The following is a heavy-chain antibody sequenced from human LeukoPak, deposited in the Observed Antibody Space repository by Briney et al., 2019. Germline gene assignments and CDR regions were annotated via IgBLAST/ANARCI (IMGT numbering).Heavy chain of an antibody. V-gene: IGHV4-39*01. Sequence: PSETLSLNCTGSGGSISSSSYYWGWIRQPPGKGLEWIGSIYYSGSTYYNPSRQSRVTISVDTSNNQFSLKLSSVTAADTAVYYCARPGPLDAFGTWGQGTLVTVSS. CDR2: IYYSGST. CDR1: GGSISSSSYY. CDR3: ARPGPLDAFGT. J-gene: IGHJ3*02.